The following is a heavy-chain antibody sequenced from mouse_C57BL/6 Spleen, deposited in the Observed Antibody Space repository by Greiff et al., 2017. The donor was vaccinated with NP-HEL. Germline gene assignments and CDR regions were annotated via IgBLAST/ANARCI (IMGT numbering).Heavy chain of an antibody. CDR2: INPNNGGT. Sequence: EVQLQQSGPELVKPGASVKIPCKASGYTFTDYNMDWVKQSHGKSLEWIGDINPNNGGTIYNQKFKGKATLTVDKSSSTAYMELRSLTSEDTAVYYCARKEDGYSYYFDYWGQGTTLTVSS. V-gene: IGHV1-18*01. CDR1: GYTFTDYN. CDR3: ARKEDGYSYYFDY. D-gene: IGHD2-3*01. J-gene: IGHJ2*01.